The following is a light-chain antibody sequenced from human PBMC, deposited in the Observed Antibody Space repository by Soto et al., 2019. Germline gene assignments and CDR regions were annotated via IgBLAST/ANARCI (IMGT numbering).Light chain of an antibody. CDR3: QQYGHSLWT. CDR1: QSVSSGH. J-gene: IGKJ1*01. CDR2: GAS. Sequence: DIVLTQSPGTMSLSPGERASLSCRDSQSVSSGHLAWYQQTPGQAPRLLIYGASSRATGIPDRFSGSGSGTDFTLTISRLEPEDYAVYYCQQYGHSLWTFGQGTKVDIK. V-gene: IGKV3-20*01.